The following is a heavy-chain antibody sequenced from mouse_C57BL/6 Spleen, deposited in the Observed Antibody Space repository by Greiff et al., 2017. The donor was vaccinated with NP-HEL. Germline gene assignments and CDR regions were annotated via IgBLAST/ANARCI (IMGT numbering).Heavy chain of an antibody. J-gene: IGHJ3*01. CDR3: AREEITTAHAFAY. CDR2: ISSGSSTI. V-gene: IGHV5-17*01. Sequence: EVKLMESGGGLVKPGGSLKLSCAASGFTFSDYGMHWVRQAPEKGLEWVAYISSGSSTIYYADTVKGRFTISRDNAKNTLFLQMTSLRSEDTAMYYCAREEITTAHAFAYWGQGTLVTVSA. D-gene: IGHD1-2*01. CDR1: GFTFSDYG.